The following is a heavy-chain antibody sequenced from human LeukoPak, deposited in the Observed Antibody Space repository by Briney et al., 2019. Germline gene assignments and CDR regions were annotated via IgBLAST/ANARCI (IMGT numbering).Heavy chain of an antibody. Sequence: GGSLRLSCAASGFTFSSYAMSWVRQAPGKGLGWVSAISGSGGSTYYADSVKGRFTISRDNSKNALYMQMNSLRAEDTAVYYCARDYDSSGYYYVPFDYWGQGTLVTVSS. CDR1: GFTFSSYA. J-gene: IGHJ4*02. D-gene: IGHD3-22*01. CDR3: ARDYDSSGYYYVPFDY. V-gene: IGHV3-23*01. CDR2: ISGSGGST.